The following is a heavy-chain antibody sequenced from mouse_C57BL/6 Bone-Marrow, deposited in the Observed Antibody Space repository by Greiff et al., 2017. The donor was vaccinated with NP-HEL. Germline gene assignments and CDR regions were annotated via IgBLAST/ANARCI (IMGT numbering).Heavy chain of an antibody. CDR3: VRRDYYGSSPYWYFDV. J-gene: IGHJ1*03. CDR2: IRSKSNNYAT. CDR1: GFSFNTYA. V-gene: IGHV10-1*01. D-gene: IGHD1-1*01. Sequence: EVMLVESGGGLVQPKGSLKLSCAASGFSFNTYAMNWVRQAPGKGLEWVARIRSKSNNYATYYADSVKDRFTISRDDSESMLYLQMNNLKTEDTAMYYCVRRDYYGSSPYWYFDVWGTGTTVTVSS.